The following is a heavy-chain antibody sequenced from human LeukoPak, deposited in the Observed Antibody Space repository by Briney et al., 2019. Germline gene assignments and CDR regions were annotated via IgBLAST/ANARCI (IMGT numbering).Heavy chain of an antibody. CDR2: IIPIFGTA. Sequence: GASVKVSCKASGGTFSSYAISWVRQAPGQGLEWMGGIIPIFGTANYAQKFQGRVTITADESTSTAYMELSSLKSEDTAVYYCAREGYSSSWYYFDYWGQGTLVTVSS. J-gene: IGHJ4*02. CDR1: GGTFSSYA. V-gene: IGHV1-69*13. D-gene: IGHD6-6*01. CDR3: AREGYSSSWYYFDY.